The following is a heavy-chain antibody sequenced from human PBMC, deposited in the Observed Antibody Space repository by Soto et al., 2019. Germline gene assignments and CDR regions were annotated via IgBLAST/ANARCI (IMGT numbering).Heavy chain of an antibody. CDR3: AGRDGHNRRKAPYYYYYYGVVV. J-gene: IGHJ6*02. Sequence: EVRLVESGGGLVQPGGSLRLSCVASEFTFNTYEMNWVRQPPGKGLEWVSYISSSGATTYYADSVKGRFTISRDNAKNSLYLQMDRLRAEDTAVYYCAGRDGHNRRKAPYYYYYYGVVVWGQGITVTVSS. CDR1: EFTFNTYE. D-gene: IGHD2-15*01. CDR2: ISSSGATT. V-gene: IGHV3-48*03.